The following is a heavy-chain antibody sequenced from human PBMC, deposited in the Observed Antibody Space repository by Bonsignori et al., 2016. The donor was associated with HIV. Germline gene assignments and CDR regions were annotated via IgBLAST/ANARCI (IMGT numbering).Heavy chain of an antibody. V-gene: IGHV3-30*02. Sequence: GGSLRLSCAASGFTFSSYGMHWVRQAPGKGLEWVAFIRYDGSNKYYADSVKGRFTISRDNSKNTLYLQMNSLRAEDTAVYYCAKDCGYSSSWYYFDYWGQGTLVTVSS. D-gene: IGHD6-13*01. CDR2: IRYDGSNK. J-gene: IGHJ4*02. CDR3: AKDCGYSSSWYYFDY. CDR1: GFTFSSYG.